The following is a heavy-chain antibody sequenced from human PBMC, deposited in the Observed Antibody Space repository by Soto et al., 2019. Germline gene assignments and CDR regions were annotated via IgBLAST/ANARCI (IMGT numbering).Heavy chain of an antibody. CDR2: FDAENGKT. V-gene: IGHV1-24*01. Sequence: ASVKVSCKVSGYTLTELSMHWVRQAPGKGLEWMGGFDAENGKTNYSQRFQGRVTITRDTSTSTAYMELRSLRSDDTAVYYCARILWEGSALEYWGQGTLVTVSS. D-gene: IGHD1-1*01. CDR1: GYTLTELS. CDR3: ARILWEGSALEY. J-gene: IGHJ4*02.